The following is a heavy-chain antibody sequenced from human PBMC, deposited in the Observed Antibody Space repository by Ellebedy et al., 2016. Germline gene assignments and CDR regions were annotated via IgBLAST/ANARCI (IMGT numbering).Heavy chain of an antibody. J-gene: IGHJ4*02. V-gene: IGHV4-34*01. CDR2: IRHSGIT. CDR3: ARSPGGYTYGSDY. Sequence: SETLSLXXAVYSESFNDYYWSWIRHPPGKGLEWIGEIRHSGITKYNPSLKSRVTMSVDTSKNQFSLKLSSVTAADTAVYYCARSPGGYTYGSDYWGQGTLVTVSS. CDR1: SESFNDYY. D-gene: IGHD5-18*01.